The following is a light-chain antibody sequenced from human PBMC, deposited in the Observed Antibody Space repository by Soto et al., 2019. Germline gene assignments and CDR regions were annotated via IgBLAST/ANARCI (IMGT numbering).Light chain of an antibody. J-gene: IGKJ1*01. Sequence: DIVVTQSPATLSASPGERVTLSCRASQFVSSRLAWYQHRPGQVPRLLIYDTSTRAPGISSRFSASGSGTEFTLTISSLQSEDFAVYYCQEYIQWPPGMFGPGTTVDIK. CDR3: QEYIQWPPGM. CDR2: DTS. V-gene: IGKV3-15*01. CDR1: QFVSSR.